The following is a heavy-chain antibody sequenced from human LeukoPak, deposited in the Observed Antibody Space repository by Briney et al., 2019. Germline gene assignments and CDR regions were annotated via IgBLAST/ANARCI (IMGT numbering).Heavy chain of an antibody. CDR2: IYHSGST. V-gene: IGHV4-34*01. D-gene: IGHD5-24*01. Sequence: PSETLSLTCAVYGGSFSGYYWSWIRQPPGKGLEWIGYIYHSGSTYYNPSLKSRVTISVDRSKNQFSLKLSSVTAADTAVYYCARVEMATISLDYWGQGTLVTVSS. CDR1: GGSFSGYY. CDR3: ARVEMATISLDY. J-gene: IGHJ4*02.